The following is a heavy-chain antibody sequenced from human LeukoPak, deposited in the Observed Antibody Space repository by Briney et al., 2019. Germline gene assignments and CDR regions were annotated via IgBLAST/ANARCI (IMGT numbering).Heavy chain of an antibody. V-gene: IGHV3-21*06. CDR1: GFTFSNCN. J-gene: IGHJ6*02. CDR3: ARDRGVTLFYYGMDV. CDR2: INYDSTYI. Sequence: GGSLRLSCAASGFTFSNCNMNWVRQAPGKGLEWVSSINYDSTYIYYADSVKGRFTISRDNAKNSLYLQMNSLRAEDTAVYYCARDRGVTLFYYGMDVWGQGTTVTVYS. D-gene: IGHD2-21*02.